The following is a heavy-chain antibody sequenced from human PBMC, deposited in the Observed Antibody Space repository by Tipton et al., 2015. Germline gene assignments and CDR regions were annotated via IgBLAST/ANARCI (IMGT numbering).Heavy chain of an antibody. CDR1: GGSISSYY. V-gene: IGHV4-59*01. CDR3: ARHLYYYYYGMDV. J-gene: IGHJ6*02. Sequence: TLSLTCTVSGGSISSYYWSWIRQPPGKGLEWIGYIYNSGSTNYNPSLKSRVTISVDMSKHQFSLNLSSVTAADTAVYYCARHLYYYYYGMDVWGQGTTVTVSS. CDR2: IYNSGST.